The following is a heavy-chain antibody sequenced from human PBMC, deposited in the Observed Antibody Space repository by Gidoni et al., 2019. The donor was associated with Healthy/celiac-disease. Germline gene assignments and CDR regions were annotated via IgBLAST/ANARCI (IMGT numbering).Heavy chain of an antibody. CDR1: GGSISSSSYY. Sequence: QLQLQESGPGLVKPSETLSLTCTVSGGSISSSSYYWGWIRQPPGKGLEWIGSIYYSGSTYYNPSLKSRVTISVDTSKNQFSLKLSSVTAADTAVYYCARQHDYGDYALVYWGQGTLVTVSS. CDR3: ARQHDYGDYALVY. J-gene: IGHJ4*02. V-gene: IGHV4-39*01. CDR2: IYYSGST. D-gene: IGHD4-17*01.